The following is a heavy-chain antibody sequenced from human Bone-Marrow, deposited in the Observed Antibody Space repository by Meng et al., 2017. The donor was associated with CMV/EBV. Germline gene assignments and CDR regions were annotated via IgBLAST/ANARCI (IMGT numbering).Heavy chain of an antibody. CDR3: ARSDYDILTGYYIPGDY. J-gene: IGHJ4*02. D-gene: IGHD3-9*01. Sequence: QVQLVQSGAEVKKXXXXXKXXGXXSGYTFTGYYMHWVRQAPGQGLEWMGWINPNSGGTNYAQKFQGRVTMTRDTSISTAYMELSRLRSDDTAVYYCARSDYDILTGYYIPGDYWGQGTLVTVSS. V-gene: IGHV1-2*02. CDR1: GYTFTGYY. CDR2: INPNSGGT.